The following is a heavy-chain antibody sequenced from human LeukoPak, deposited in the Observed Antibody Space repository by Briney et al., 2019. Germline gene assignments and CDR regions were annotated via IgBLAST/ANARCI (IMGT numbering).Heavy chain of an antibody. V-gene: IGHV4-59*08. CDR1: GGSISGSH. J-gene: IGHJ3*02. D-gene: IGHD2-15*01. CDR2: IYYSGST. Sequence: SETLSLTCLVSGGSISGSHWSWIRQPPGKGLEWIGYIYYSGSTNYNPSLKSRVTISVDTSKNQFSLKLSSVTAADTAVYYCARHDVVVVAAIAFDIWGQGTMVTVSS. CDR3: ARHDVVVVAAIAFDI.